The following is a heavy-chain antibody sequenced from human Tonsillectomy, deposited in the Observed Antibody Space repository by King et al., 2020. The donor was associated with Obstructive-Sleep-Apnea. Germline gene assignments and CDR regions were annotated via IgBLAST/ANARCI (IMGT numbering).Heavy chain of an antibody. CDR3: ARLMAAAGTNYYYDMDV. V-gene: IGHV4-34*01. CDR2: INHSGST. D-gene: IGHD6-13*01. Sequence: QVQLQQWGAGLLKPSETLSLTCAVYGGSFSDFYWSWIRQPPGKGLEWIGEINHSGSTNYNPSLKSRVTISVDTSKFQFSLKLSSVTAADTAAYYCARLMAAAGTNYYYDMDVWGQGTTVTVSS. J-gene: IGHJ6*02. CDR1: GGSFSDFY.